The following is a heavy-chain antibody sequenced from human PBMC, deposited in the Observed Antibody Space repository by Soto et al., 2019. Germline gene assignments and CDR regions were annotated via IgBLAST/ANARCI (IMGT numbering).Heavy chain of an antibody. D-gene: IGHD1-26*01. CDR3: AKDIVGDLYYYYGMDV. J-gene: IGHJ6*02. V-gene: IGHV3-30*18. CDR1: VFTFSSYG. CDR2: ISYDESNK. Sequence: GGSLRLSCAASVFTFSSYGMHWVRQAPGKGLEWVAVISYDESNKYYADSVKGRFTISRDNSKNTLYLQMNSLRAEDTAVYYCAKDIVGDLYYYYGMDVWGQGTTVTVSS.